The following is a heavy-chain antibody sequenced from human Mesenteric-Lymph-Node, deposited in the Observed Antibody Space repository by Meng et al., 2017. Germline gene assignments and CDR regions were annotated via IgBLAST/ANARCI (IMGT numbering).Heavy chain of an antibody. CDR1: GYTFTSYA. CDR2: INTNTGNP. Sequence: QVQLGQAGSEVKKPGAAVKGSCKASGYTFTSYAMNWVRQAPGQGLEWMGWINTNTGNPTYAQGFTGRFVFSLDTSVSTAYLQISSLKTEDTAVYYCARREAGLGELLKYWGQGTLVTVSS. J-gene: IGHJ4*02. CDR3: ARREAGLGELLKY. D-gene: IGHD3-10*01. V-gene: IGHV7-4-1*02.